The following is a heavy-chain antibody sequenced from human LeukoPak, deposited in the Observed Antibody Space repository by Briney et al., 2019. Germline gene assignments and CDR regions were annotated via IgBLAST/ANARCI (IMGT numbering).Heavy chain of an antibody. CDR3: ARQVDTTMALPDY. V-gene: IGHV1-18*01. CDR2: ISTYNYNT. D-gene: IGHD5-18*01. CDR1: GYTFTSYG. Sequence: ASVKLSRKTSGYTFTSYGVSWVRQAPGQRLEWMGWISTYNYNTYFAQKFRGRVTLTKDTSTSTVYMELRNLRSDDSAIYYCARQVDTTMALPDYWGQGTLVTVSS. J-gene: IGHJ4*02.